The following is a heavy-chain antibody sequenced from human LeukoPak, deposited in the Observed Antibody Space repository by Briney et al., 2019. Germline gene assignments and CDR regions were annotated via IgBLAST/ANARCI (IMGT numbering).Heavy chain of an antibody. CDR3: ARDRVSGSGSIDY. D-gene: IGHD3-10*01. CDR2: ISGNSNYI. V-gene: IGHV3-21*01. CDR1: GFTFSIYS. J-gene: IGHJ4*02. Sequence: GGSLRLSCAASGFTFSIYSINWVRQAPGKGLEWVSFISGNSNYIYYADSVKGRFTISRDNAKNSLYLQMNSLRVEDTAVYYCARDRVSGSGSIDYWGQGTLVTVSS.